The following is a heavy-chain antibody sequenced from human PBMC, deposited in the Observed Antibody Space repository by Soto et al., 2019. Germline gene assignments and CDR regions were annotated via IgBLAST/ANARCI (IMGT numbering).Heavy chain of an antibody. CDR1: GDSISTFY. V-gene: IGHV4-59*01. D-gene: IGHD3-22*01. Sequence: PSETLSLTCTVSGDSISTFYWGWMRQSPGKELEWIGYVYYTGSTNYNPSLKSRVTISVDRSKSQFSLKLTSANAADTAVYYCARGRTVRNYADDSSDYFYFFDYWGQGTQVTVSS. CDR3: ARGRTVRNYADDSSDYFYFFDY. CDR2: VYYTGST. J-gene: IGHJ4*02.